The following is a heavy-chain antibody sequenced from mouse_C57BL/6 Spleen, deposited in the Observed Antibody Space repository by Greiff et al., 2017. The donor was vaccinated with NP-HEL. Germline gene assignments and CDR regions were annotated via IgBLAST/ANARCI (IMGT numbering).Heavy chain of an antibody. V-gene: IGHV1-42*01. CDR1: GYSFTGYY. Sequence: VQLQQSGPELVKPGASVKISCKASGYSFTGYYMNWVKQSPEKSLEWIGEINPSTGGTTYNQKFKAKDTLTVDKSSSTAYMKLKSLTSEDSAVYYCARGEAGTGDYWGQGTTLTVSS. CDR3: ARGEAGTGDY. D-gene: IGHD4-1*01. CDR2: INPSTGGT. J-gene: IGHJ2*01.